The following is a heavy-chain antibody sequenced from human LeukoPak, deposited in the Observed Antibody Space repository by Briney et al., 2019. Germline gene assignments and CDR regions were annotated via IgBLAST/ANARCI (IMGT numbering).Heavy chain of an antibody. Sequence: ASVKVSCKASGGTFSSYAISWVRQAPGQGLEWMGGIIPIFGTANCAQRFQGRVTFTADKSTSTAYMELSSLRSEDTAVYYCARIPYCSSTSCYAGQYNWFDPWGQGTLVTVSS. J-gene: IGHJ5*02. CDR2: IIPIFGTA. V-gene: IGHV1-69*06. D-gene: IGHD2-2*01. CDR1: GGTFSSYA. CDR3: ARIPYCSSTSCYAGQYNWFDP.